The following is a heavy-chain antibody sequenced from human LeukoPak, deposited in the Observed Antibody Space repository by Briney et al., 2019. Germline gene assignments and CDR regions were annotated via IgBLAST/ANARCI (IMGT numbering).Heavy chain of an antibody. D-gene: IGHD3-16*02. V-gene: IGHV1-8*03. Sequence: ASVKVSCKASGYTFTSYDINWVRQATGQGLEWMGWINPNSGNTGYAQKFQGRVTITRNTSISTAYMELSSLRSEDTAVYYCARGPPPTWVSGSYRYSGAFDIWGQGTMVTVSS. CDR2: INPNSGNT. J-gene: IGHJ3*02. CDR1: GYTFTSYD. CDR3: ARGPPPTWVSGSYRYSGAFDI.